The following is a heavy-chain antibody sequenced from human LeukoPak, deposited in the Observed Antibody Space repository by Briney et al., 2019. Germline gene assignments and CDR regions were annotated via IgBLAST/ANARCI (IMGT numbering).Heavy chain of an antibody. J-gene: IGHJ4*02. Sequence: GGSLRLSCGASGFTFSSYWMHWVRQAPGKGLVWVSRINSDGSSTSYADSVKGRFTISRDNSKNTLYLQMNSLRAEDTAVYYCARTVQKITIFGVVNPGPHDYWGQGTLVTVSS. CDR2: INSDGSST. CDR3: ARTVQKITIFGVVNPGPHDY. V-gene: IGHV3-74*01. CDR1: GFTFSSYW. D-gene: IGHD3-3*01.